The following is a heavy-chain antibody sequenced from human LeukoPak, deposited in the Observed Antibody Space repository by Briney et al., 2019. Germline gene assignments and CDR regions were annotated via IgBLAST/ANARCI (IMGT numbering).Heavy chain of an antibody. CDR1: GASISSYY. Sequence: SETLSLTCTVSGASISSYYWSWVRQPPGKGLEWIGYIYYSGSTNYNPSLKSRVTFSVDTSKNQFSLKLISVTAADTAVYYCARVKGVVTAILDYWGQGTLVTVSS. CDR2: IYYSGST. V-gene: IGHV4-59*01. CDR3: ARVKGVVTAILDY. J-gene: IGHJ4*02. D-gene: IGHD2-21*02.